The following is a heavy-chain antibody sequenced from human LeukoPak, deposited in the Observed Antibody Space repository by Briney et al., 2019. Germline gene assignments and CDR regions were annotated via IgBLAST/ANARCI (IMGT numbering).Heavy chain of an antibody. V-gene: IGHV3-73*01. CDR2: IRSKANSYAT. D-gene: IGHD4-17*01. Sequence: PGGSLRLSRAASGFTFSGSAMHWVRQASGKGLEWVGRIRSKANSYATAYAASVKGRFTISRDDSKNTAYLQMNSLKTEDTAVYYCTSRAGGVTTNYWGQGTLVTVSS. CDR3: TSRAGGVTTNY. J-gene: IGHJ4*02. CDR1: GFTFSGSA.